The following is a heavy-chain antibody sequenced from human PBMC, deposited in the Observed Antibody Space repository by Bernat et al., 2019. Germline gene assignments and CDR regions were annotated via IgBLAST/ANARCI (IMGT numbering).Heavy chain of an antibody. CDR3: AKDRRIAASLDY. D-gene: IGHD6-25*01. J-gene: IGHJ4*02. Sequence: QVQLVESGGGVVQPGRSLRLSCAASGFTFSSYGMHWVRQAPGKGLEWVAVIWYDGSTQYYADSVKGRFTISRDNSKNTLYLQMNSLRAEDTAVYYCAKDRRIAASLDYWGQGTLVTVSS. V-gene: IGHV3-33*06. CDR2: IWYDGSTQ. CDR1: GFTFSSYG.